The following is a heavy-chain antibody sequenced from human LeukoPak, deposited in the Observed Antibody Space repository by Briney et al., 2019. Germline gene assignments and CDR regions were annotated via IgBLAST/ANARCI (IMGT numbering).Heavy chain of an antibody. CDR2: MNPNSGNT. D-gene: IGHD6-13*01. CDR3: ARAAPRSSSIGTYYFDY. CDR1: GYTFTSYD. Sequence: ASVKVSCKASGYTFTSYDINWVRQATGQGLEWMGWMNPNSGNTGYAQKFQGRVTMTRNTSISTAYMELSSLRSEDTAVYYCARAAPRSSSIGTYYFDYWGQGTLVTVSS. J-gene: IGHJ4*02. V-gene: IGHV1-8*01.